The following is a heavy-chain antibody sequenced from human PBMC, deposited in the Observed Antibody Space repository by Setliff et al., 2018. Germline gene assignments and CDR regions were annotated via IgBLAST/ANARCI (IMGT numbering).Heavy chain of an antibody. D-gene: IGHD3-22*01. CDR2: IYGDDDK. J-gene: IGHJ3*02. V-gene: IGHV2-5*02. CDR1: GFSLKTAGVG. Sequence: ESGPTLVNPTQTLTLTCTFSGFSLKTAGVGVGWIRQPPGKALEWLALIYGDDDKRYRPSLKTRLTVTKDTSKNQVVLRMTNMDSVDTATYYCVRLVVTKLNAFDIWGQGTMVTVSS. CDR3: VRLVVTKLNAFDI.